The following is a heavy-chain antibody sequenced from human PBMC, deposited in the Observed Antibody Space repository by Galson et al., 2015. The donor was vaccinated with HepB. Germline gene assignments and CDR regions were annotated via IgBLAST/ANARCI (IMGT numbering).Heavy chain of an antibody. CDR1: GGSIRNSNW. V-gene: IGHV4-4*02. D-gene: IGHD2-2*02. Sequence: SETLSLTCAVSGGSIRNSNWWTWVRRSPGKGPEWIGEIYQSGDSNYNPSLKSRVTMSVDKSKNQFSLKLTSVTAADTAMYYCARAQYCSSTTCYSANYYFDYWGQGILVTVSS. CDR3: ARAQYCSSTTCYSANYYFDY. J-gene: IGHJ4*02. CDR2: IYQSGDS.